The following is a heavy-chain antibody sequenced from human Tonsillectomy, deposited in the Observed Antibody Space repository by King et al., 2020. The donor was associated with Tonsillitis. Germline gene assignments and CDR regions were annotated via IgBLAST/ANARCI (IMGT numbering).Heavy chain of an antibody. Sequence: VQLVESGGVVVQPGGSLRLSCAASGFTFDDYTMHWVRQAPGKGLEWVSLISWDAGVAYYADSVKGRFTISRDNSKNSLYLQMNSLRTDDTALYYCAKGASAVDGIWDYWGQGSLVTLS. J-gene: IGHJ4*02. V-gene: IGHV3-43*01. CDR1: GFTFDDYT. D-gene: IGHD6-19*01. CDR3: AKGASAVDGIWDY. CDR2: ISWDAGVA.